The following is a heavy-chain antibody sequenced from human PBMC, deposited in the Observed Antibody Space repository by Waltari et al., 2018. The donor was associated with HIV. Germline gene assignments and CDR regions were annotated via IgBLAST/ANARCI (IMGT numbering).Heavy chain of an antibody. CDR3: ARGRGALDV. D-gene: IGHD1-26*01. J-gene: IGHJ4*02. Sequence: EVQVGESGGGLVQPGGSLRLSCPVSGFTFSTFWMTWVRQAPGKGLEWVATINQDASEAYYVDSVKGRFTIYRDNVEKSLFLQMNSLTVEDTAFYYCARGRGALDVWGQGSLVTVSS. CDR2: INQDASEA. V-gene: IGHV3-7*03. CDR1: GFTFSTFW.